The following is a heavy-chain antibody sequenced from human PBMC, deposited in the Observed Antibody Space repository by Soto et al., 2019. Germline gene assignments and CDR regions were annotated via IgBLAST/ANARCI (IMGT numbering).Heavy chain of an antibody. D-gene: IGHD5-18*01. J-gene: IGHJ4*02. Sequence: KAAETLSLTCTVSGGSISSGDYYWSWIRQPPGKGLEWIGYIYYSGSTYYNPSLKSRVTISVDTSKNQFTLKLSSVTDADTAVYYCARRYSYGFFDYWGQGTLVTVSS. CDR2: IYYSGST. CDR1: GGSISSGDYY. CDR3: ARRYSYGFFDY. V-gene: IGHV4-30-4*01.